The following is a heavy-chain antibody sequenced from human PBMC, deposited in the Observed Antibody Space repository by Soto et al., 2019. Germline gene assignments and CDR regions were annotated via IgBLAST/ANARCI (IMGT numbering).Heavy chain of an antibody. CDR2: ISYDGSNK. CDR1: GFTFSSYG. V-gene: IGHV3-30*18. CDR3: AKDSIGGNYYYYYMDV. J-gene: IGHJ6*03. D-gene: IGHD2-15*01. Sequence: GGSLRLSCAASGFTFSSYGMHWVRQAPGKGLEWVAVISYDGSNKYYADSVKGRFTISRDNSKNTLYLQMNSLRAEDTAVYYCAKDSIGGNYYYYYMDVWGKGT.